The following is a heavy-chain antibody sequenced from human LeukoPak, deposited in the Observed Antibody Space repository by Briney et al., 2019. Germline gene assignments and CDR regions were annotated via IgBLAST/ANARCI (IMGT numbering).Heavy chain of an antibody. CDR2: ISAYNGNT. CDR1: GYTFTSYD. D-gene: IGHD4-17*01. CDR3: ARVAGDYGDYPYYFDY. V-gene: IGHV1-18*01. J-gene: IGHJ4*02. Sequence: ASVNVSCKASGYTFTSYDINWVRQAPGQGLEWMGWISAYNGNTNYAQKLQGRVTMTTDTSTSTAYMELRSLRSDDTAVYYCARVAGDYGDYPYYFDYWGQGTLVTVSS.